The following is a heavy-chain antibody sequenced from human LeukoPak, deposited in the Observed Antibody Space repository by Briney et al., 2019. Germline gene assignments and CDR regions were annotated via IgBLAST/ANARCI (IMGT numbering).Heavy chain of an antibody. D-gene: IGHD6-6*01. V-gene: IGHV3-7*01. CDR1: GFTFSSYW. Sequence: GGSLRLSCAASGFTFSSYWMSWVRQAPGKGREWVANIKQDGSEKYYVDSVKGRFTISRDNAKNSLYLQMNSLRAEDTAVYYCAREKLVNYYYYYMDVWGKGTTVTVSS. J-gene: IGHJ6*03. CDR3: AREKLVNYYYYYMDV. CDR2: IKQDGSEK.